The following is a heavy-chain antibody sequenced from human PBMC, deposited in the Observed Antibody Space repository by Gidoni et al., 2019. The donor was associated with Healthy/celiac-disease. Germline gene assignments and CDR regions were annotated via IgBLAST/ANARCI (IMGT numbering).Heavy chain of an antibody. CDR3: ARGFVF. J-gene: IGHJ4*02. CDR1: GGSFSGYY. V-gene: IGHV4-34*01. Sequence: QVRLQQWGAGLLQPSETLSLTCAVYGGSFSGYYWSWIRQPPGKGLEWIGEINHSGSTNYNPSLKSRVTISVDTSKNQFSLKLSSVTAADTAVYYCARGFVFWSQGTLVTVSS. D-gene: IGHD3-3*01. CDR2: INHSGST.